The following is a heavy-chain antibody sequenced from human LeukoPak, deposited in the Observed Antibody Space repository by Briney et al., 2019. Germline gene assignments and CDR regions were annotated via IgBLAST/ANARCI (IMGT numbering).Heavy chain of an antibody. CDR2: IIPIFGTA. Sequence: ASVKVSCKASGYTFTNYAMNWVRQAPGQGLEWMGGIIPIFGTANYAQKFQGRVTITADESTSTAYMELSSLRSEDTAVYYCARLLPGFYFDYWGQGTLVTVPS. CDR3: ARLLPGFYFDY. J-gene: IGHJ4*02. V-gene: IGHV1-69*13. D-gene: IGHD3-22*01. CDR1: GYTFTNYA.